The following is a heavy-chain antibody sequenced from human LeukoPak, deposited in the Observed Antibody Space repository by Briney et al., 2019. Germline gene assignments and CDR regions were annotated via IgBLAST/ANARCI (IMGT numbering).Heavy chain of an antibody. CDR2: IYYSGST. CDR3: ASLVDTAMSY. Sequence: SETLSLTCTVSGGSISSYYWSWIRQPPGKGLEWIGYIYYSGSTNYNPSLKSRVTISVDTSKNQYSLKLSSVTAADTAVYYCASLVDTAMSYWGQGTLVTVSS. V-gene: IGHV4-59*08. D-gene: IGHD5-18*01. J-gene: IGHJ4*02. CDR1: GGSISSYY.